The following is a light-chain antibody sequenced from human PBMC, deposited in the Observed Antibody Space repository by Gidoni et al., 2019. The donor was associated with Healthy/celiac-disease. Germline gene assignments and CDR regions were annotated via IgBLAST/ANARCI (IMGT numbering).Light chain of an antibody. V-gene: IGLV2-11*01. CDR2: DVS. CDR1: SSDVGGYNY. CDR3: CSYAGSYTPRVV. Sequence: QSALTHPRSVSGSPGQSVTISCTGTSSDVGGYNYVSWYQQHPGKAPKLMIYDVSKRPSGVPDRFSGSKSGNTASLTISGLQAEDEADYYCCSYAGSYTPRVVFGGGTKLTVL. J-gene: IGLJ2*01.